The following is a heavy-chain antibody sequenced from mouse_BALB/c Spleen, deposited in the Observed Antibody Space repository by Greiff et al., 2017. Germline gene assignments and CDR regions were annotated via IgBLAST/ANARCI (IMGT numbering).Heavy chain of an antibody. CDR3: ARTSYSLYAMDY. J-gene: IGHJ4*01. V-gene: IGHV5-17*02. D-gene: IGHD5-5*01. Sequence: EVKLQESGGGLVQPGGSRKPSCAASGFTFSSFGMHWVRQAPEKGLEWVAYISSGSSTIYYADTVKGRFTISRDNPKNTLFLQMTSLRSEDTAMYYCARTSYSLYAMDYWGQGTSVTVSS. CDR1: GFTFSSFG. CDR2: ISSGSSTI.